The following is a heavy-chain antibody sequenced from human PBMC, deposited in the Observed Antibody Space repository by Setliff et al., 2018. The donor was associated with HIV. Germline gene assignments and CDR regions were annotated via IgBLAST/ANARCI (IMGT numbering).Heavy chain of an antibody. J-gene: IGHJ6*03. Sequence: GSLRLSCAASGFTFSDYYMSWIRQAPGKGLEWIGSLYYRGTTYYNPSLKSRVTISTGTSNNQFSLTLSSVTAADTAVYYCARGVLITKRVTQTGGYYYYTDVWGKGTTVTVSS. D-gene: IGHD2-21*02. CDR3: ARGVLITKRVTQTGGYYYYTDV. V-gene: IGHV4-59*05. CDR2: LYYRGTT. CDR1: GFTFSDYY.